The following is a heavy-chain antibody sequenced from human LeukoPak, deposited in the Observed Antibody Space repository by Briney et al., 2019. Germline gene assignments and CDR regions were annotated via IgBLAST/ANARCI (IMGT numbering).Heavy chain of an antibody. J-gene: IGHJ2*01. D-gene: IGHD2-15*01. V-gene: IGHV3-74*01. CDR2: INSDGSST. CDR3: ARGSDCSGGSCYSYWYFDL. Sequence: PGGSLRLSCAPSAFTFSSYWTHRVRQAPRKGLVQVSRINSDGSSTGYADSVKGRFTISRDNAKNTLYLQMNSLRAEDTAMYYCARGSDCSGGSCYSYWYFDLWGRGTLVTVSS. CDR1: AFTFSSYW.